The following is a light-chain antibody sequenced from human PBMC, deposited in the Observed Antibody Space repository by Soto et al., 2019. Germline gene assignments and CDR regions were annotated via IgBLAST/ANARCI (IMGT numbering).Light chain of an antibody. V-gene: IGLV2-23*01. CDR3: CSYAGSSTLV. J-gene: IGLJ2*01. CDR2: EGS. Sequence: QSVLTQPASVSGSPGQSITISCTGTSSDVGSYNLVSWYQQHPGKAPKLVIYEGSKRPSGVSNRLSASKSGNTASLTISGLQAEDEADYYCCSYAGSSTLVFGGGTKLTVL. CDR1: SSDVGSYNL.